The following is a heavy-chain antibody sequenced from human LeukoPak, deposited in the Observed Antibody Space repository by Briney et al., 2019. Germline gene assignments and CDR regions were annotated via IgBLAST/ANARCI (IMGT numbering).Heavy chain of an antibody. CDR3: SRQSAGWYLPDY. Sequence: GESLKISCKGSGYSFTNYWIGWVRQMPGKGLEWMGIIYPDDSETKYSPSFQGQVSISADKSINTAYIQWSSVKASDSALYYCSRQSAGWYLPDYWGQGTLVTVSS. CDR1: GYSFTNYW. D-gene: IGHD6-19*01. V-gene: IGHV5-51*01. CDR2: IYPDDSET. J-gene: IGHJ4*02.